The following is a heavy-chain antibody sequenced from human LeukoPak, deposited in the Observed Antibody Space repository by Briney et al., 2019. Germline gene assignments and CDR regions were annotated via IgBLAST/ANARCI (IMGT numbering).Heavy chain of an antibody. J-gene: IGHJ6*02. CDR3: ARVMVRGPSDYYYGMDV. CDR2: IIPILGIA. D-gene: IGHD3-10*01. CDR1: GGTFSSYA. Sequence: SVKVSFKASGGTFSSYAISWVRQAPGQGLEWMGRIIPILGIANYAQKFQGRVTITADKSTSTAYMELSSLRSEDTAVYYCARVMVRGPSDYYYGMDVWGQGTTVTVSS. V-gene: IGHV1-69*04.